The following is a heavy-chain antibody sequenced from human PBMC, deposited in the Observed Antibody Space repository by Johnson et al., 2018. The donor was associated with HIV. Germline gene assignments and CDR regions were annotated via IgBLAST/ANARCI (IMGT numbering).Heavy chain of an antibody. J-gene: IGHJ3*02. CDR3: ARGLSSGYSGYAFDI. CDR2: IRYDGSNK. V-gene: IGHV3-33*08. D-gene: IGHD3-22*01. Sequence: QVQLVESGGGVFQPGRSLRLSCSASGFTSSSYAMHWVRQAPGKGLEWVAFIRYDGSNKYYADSVKVRFTISRDNAKNSLYLQMNSLRAEDTAVYYCARGLSSGYSGYAFDIWGQGTMVTVSS. CDR1: GFTSSSYA.